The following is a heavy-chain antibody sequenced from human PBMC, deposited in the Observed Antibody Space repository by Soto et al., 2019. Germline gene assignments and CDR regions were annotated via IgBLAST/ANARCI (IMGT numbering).Heavy chain of an antibody. V-gene: IGHV3-21*06. J-gene: IGHJ4*02. Sequence: GALRVFCTSPGFSLTRYSIAWVRQAPGKGLEWVSSISSTTNYIYYGDSMKGRFTISRDNAKNSLHLEMDSLGAEDTAVYYSARESEDLTSNFDDWGQGSLLT. CDR1: GFSLTRYS. CDR3: ARESEDLTSNFDD. CDR2: ISSTTNYI.